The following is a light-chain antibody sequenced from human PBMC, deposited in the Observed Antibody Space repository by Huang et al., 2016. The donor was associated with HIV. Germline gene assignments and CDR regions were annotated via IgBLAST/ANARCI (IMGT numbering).Light chain of an antibody. CDR1: QSVGSRY. CDR3: QQYGSSGT. V-gene: IGKV3-20*01. Sequence: ETVLTQSPGTLSLSPGERATLSCRASQSVGSRYLAWYQQKPGRAPRLLIYAASTRANGIPDRFSGSGYGTDFTLTITRLEPEDFAVYYCQQYGSSGTFGQGTKVEVK. J-gene: IGKJ1*01. CDR2: AAS.